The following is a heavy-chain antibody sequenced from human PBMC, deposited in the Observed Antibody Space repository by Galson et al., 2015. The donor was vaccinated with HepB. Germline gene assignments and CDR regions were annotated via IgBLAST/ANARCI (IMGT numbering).Heavy chain of an antibody. CDR1: GGTFSSYA. CDR2: IIPIFGTA. CDR3: ARVDYYESSGYYGSFDY. D-gene: IGHD3-22*01. Sequence: SVKVSCKASGGTFSSYAISWVRQAPGQGLEWMGGIIPIFGTANYAQKFQGRVTITADESTSTAYMELSSLRSEDTAVYYCARVDYYESSGYYGSFDYWGQGTLVAVSS. V-gene: IGHV1-69*13. J-gene: IGHJ4*02.